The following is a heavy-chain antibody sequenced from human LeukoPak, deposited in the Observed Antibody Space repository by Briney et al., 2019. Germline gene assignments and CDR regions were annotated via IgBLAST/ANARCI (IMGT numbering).Heavy chain of an antibody. CDR1: GYSFTTYW. CDR3: ARWGARFSGNYYFDY. CDR2: IYPTDSHT. D-gene: IGHD3-16*01. J-gene: IGHJ4*02. V-gene: IGHV5-51*01. Sequence: GASLQIPCEASGYSFTTYWIGWVRRMPGKGLEWLGIIYPTDSHTIYSPSLQGQVTISADKSISTASLQWSSLKASGSGVYYCARWGARFSGNYYFDYWGQGTLVTVSA.